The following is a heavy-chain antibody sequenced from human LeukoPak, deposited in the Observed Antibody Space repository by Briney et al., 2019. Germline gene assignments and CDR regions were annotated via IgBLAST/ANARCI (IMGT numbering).Heavy chain of an antibody. D-gene: IGHD5-12*01. CDR3: ARERRDIVATAYFDY. V-gene: IGHV4-30-4*08. Sequence: SETLSLTCTVSGGSISSGDYYWSWIRQPPGKGLEWIGYIYYSGSTYYNPSLRSRVTISVDTSKNQFSLKLSSVTAADTAVYYCARERRDIVATAYFDYWGQGTLVTVSS. CDR1: GGSISSGDYY. CDR2: IYYSGST. J-gene: IGHJ4*02.